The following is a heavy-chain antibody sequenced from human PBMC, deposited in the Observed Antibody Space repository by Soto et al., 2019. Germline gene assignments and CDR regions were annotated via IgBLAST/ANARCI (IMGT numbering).Heavy chain of an antibody. CDR1: GGSISSSSYY. V-gene: IGHV4-39*01. J-gene: IGHJ3*01. Sequence: PSETLSLTCTVSGGSISSSSYYWGWIRQSPGKGLEWIGSIYYSGSTYYNPSLKSRVTISVDTSKNQFSLKLSSVTAADTAVYYCATWHLQEHAYDVWGQGTTVTVSS. D-gene: IGHD4-4*01. CDR2: IYYSGST. CDR3: ATWHLQEHAYDV.